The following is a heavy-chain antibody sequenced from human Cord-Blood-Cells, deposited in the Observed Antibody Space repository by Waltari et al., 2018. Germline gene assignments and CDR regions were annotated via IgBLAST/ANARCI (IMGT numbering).Heavy chain of an antibody. CDR2: ISYYGSNK. CDR1: GFTFSSYA. J-gene: IGHJ4*02. CDR3: ARVRYDFWSGYYDY. Sequence: QVQLVESGGGVVQPGRSLRLSCAASGFTFSSYAMHWVRQAPGKGLEWVAVISYYGSNKYYADSVKGRFTISRDNSKNTLYLQMNSLRAEDTAVYYCARVRYDFWSGYYDYWGQGTLVTVSS. V-gene: IGHV3-30-3*01. D-gene: IGHD3-3*01.